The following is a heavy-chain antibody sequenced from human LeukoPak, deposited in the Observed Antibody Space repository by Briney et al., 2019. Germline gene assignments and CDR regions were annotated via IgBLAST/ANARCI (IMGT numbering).Heavy chain of an antibody. J-gene: IGHJ6*02. CDR2: ISAYNGNT. CDR1: GYTFTSYG. CDR3: ARGDSSVVVTTYYYYYGMDV. V-gene: IGHV1-18*01. Sequence: ASVKVSCKASGYTFTSYGISWVRQAPGQGLEWMGWISAYNGNTNYAQKLQGRVTMTTDTSTSTAYMELRSLRSDDTAVYYCARGDSSVVVTTYYYYYGMDVWGQGTTVTVSS. D-gene: IGHD2-21*02.